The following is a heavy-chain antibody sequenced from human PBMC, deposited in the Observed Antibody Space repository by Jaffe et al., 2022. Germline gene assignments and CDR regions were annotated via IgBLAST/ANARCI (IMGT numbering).Heavy chain of an antibody. D-gene: IGHD3-3*01. CDR3: AKDARHVVWSGHMDV. Sequence: EVQLVESGGGLVQPGRSLRLSCAASGFTFDDYAMHWVRQAPGKGLEWVSGISWNSGSIGYADSVKGRFTISRDNAKNSLYLQMNSLRAEDTALYYCAKDARHVVWSGHMDVWGKGTTVTVSS. CDR2: ISWNSGSI. CDR1: GFTFDDYA. J-gene: IGHJ6*03. V-gene: IGHV3-9*01.